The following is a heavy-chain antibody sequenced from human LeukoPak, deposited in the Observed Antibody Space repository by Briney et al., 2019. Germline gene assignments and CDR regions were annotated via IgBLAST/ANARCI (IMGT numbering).Heavy chain of an antibody. Sequence: ASVKVSCKASGGTFSSYAISWVRQAPGQGLEWMGWINPNSGGTDYAQKFQGRVTMTRDTSISTAYMELSRLRSDDTAVYYCAREPSFDPWGQGTLVTVSS. CDR3: AREPSFDP. J-gene: IGHJ5*02. CDR2: INPNSGGT. V-gene: IGHV1-2*02. CDR1: GGTFSSYA.